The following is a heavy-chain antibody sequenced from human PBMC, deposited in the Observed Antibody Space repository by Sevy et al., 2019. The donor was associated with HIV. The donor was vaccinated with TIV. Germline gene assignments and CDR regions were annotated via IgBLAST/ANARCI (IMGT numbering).Heavy chain of an antibody. Sequence: GGSLRLSCAASGFTFSTYTMKWVRQAPGKGLEWVSSISFSSNYIYYADSVKGRFTISRDNAKNSLYLQMSSLRAEDTAVYYCARPYGSGSWEAFDIWGQGTMVTVSS. CDR3: ARPYGSGSWEAFDI. D-gene: IGHD3-10*01. CDR2: ISFSSNYI. J-gene: IGHJ3*02. CDR1: GFTFSTYT. V-gene: IGHV3-21*01.